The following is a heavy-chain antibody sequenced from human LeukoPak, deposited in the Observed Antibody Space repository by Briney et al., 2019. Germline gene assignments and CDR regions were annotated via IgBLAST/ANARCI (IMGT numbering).Heavy chain of an antibody. Sequence: GGSLRLSCAASGFTFSSYAMSWVRQAPGKGLEWVSAISGSGGSTYYADSVKGRFTISRDNSKNTLYLQMNNLRAEDTAVYYCAKGLRELPQGDAFDIWGQGTMVTVSS. D-gene: IGHD1-26*01. J-gene: IGHJ3*02. V-gene: IGHV3-23*01. CDR1: GFTFSSYA. CDR3: AKGLRELPQGDAFDI. CDR2: ISGSGGST.